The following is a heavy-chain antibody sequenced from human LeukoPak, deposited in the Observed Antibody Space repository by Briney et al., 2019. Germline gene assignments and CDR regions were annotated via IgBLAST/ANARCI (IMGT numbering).Heavy chain of an antibody. CDR1: GFRFDDHG. D-gene: IGHD6-19*01. CDR2: INWNGAST. CDR3: AGGDRNGWYFDY. J-gene: IGHJ4*02. V-gene: IGHV3-20*04. Sequence: GGSLRLSCAASGFRFDDHGMSWVRHVPGKGLEWVSGINWNGASTGYGDSVKGRFTISRDNAKNSLYLQMNSLRAEDTALYYCAGGDRNGWYFDYWGQGILVTASS.